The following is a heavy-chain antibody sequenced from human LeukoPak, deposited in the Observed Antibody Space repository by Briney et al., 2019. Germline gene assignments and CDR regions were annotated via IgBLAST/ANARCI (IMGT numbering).Heavy chain of an antibody. CDR2: ISSSGSYT. CDR1: GFTFSDYY. V-gene: IGHV3-11*05. D-gene: IGHD3-10*01. CDR3: ARAGSDYYGSGSYPDY. J-gene: IGHJ4*02. Sequence: GGSLRLSCAASGFTFSDYYMSWIRQAPGKGLEWVSYISSSGSYTNYADSVKGRFTISRDNAKNSLYLQMNSLRAEDTAVYYCARAGSDYYGSGSYPDYWGQGTLVTVSS.